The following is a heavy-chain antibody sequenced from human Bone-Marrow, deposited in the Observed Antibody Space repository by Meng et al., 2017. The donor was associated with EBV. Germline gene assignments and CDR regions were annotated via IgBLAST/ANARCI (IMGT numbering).Heavy chain of an antibody. Sequence: QLQLQAPGSGLVKPSQTLSLTCAVSGGSISSGDYSWSWIRQPPGKGLEWIGNIYHSGSTFYNSSLNSRVTISVDRSKNQFSLKLTSVTAADTAVYYCARGNTFPEYYFGYWGQGTLVTVSS. V-gene: IGHV4-30-2*01. J-gene: IGHJ4*02. CDR2: IYHSGST. CDR1: GGSISSGDYS. D-gene: IGHD2/OR15-2a*01. CDR3: ARGNTFPEYYFGY.